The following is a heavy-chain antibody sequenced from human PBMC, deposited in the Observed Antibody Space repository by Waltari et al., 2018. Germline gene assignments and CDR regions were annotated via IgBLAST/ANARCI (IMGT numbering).Heavy chain of an antibody. CDR1: GFTVRNNY. Sequence: VQLVESGGDLLQPGGSLRLSCAASGFTVRNNYLAWVRQAPGKGLEWVSVIFSGGDTYDADSVKGRFTISRDSSRNTLHLQMNSLRVEDTAVYYCTRTLVPADPPRAMDVWGQGTVVSVSS. D-gene: IGHD2-2*01. CDR2: IFSGGDT. V-gene: IGHV3-53*01. CDR3: TRTLVPADPPRAMDV. J-gene: IGHJ6*02.